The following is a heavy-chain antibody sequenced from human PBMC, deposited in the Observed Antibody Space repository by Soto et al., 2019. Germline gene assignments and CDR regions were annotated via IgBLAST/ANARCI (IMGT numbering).Heavy chain of an antibody. CDR2: ISERGDTT. CDR3: AKDKPGTTSFDY. Sequence: RWSLRLSCAASGFSISSNAMYWVRQAPGKGLEWVSGISERGDTTHYADSVKGRFTISRDTSKNTLYLQLNTLRADDTAVYYCAKDKPGTTSFDYWGQGILVTVSS. CDR1: GFSISSNA. J-gene: IGHJ4*02. V-gene: IGHV3-23*01. D-gene: IGHD1-1*01.